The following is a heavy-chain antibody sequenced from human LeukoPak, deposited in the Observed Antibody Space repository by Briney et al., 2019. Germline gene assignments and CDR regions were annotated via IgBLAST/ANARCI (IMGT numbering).Heavy chain of an antibody. CDR3: ARDTVAAAGY. D-gene: IGHD6-13*01. CDR2: IYYTGST. Sequence: SETLSLTCTVSGGSLSGYYWSWIRQPPGKGLEWIGYIYYTGSTNYNPSLKSRVTISLDTSKNQFSLSLSSVTAADTAVYYCARDTVAAAGYWGQGTLVTVSS. CDR1: GGSLSGYY. J-gene: IGHJ4*02. V-gene: IGHV4-59*12.